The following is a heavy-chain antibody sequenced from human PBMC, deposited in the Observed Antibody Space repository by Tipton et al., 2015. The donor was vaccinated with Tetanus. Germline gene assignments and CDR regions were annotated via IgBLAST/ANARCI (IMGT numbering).Heavy chain of an antibody. CDR2: IYYSGST. CDR3: ASPPTRGHDY. CDR1: GGSISSSSYY. V-gene: IGHV4-39*07. D-gene: IGHD2-2*01. J-gene: IGHJ4*02. Sequence: TLSLTCTVSGGSISSSSYYWGWIRQPPGKGLEWIGSIYYSGSTCYNPSLKSRVAISVDTSKNQFSLKLSSVTAADTAVYYCASPPTRGHDYWGQGTLVTVSS.